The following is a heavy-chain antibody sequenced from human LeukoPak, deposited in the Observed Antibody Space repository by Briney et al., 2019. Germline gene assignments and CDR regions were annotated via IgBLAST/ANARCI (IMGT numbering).Heavy chain of an antibody. Sequence: PGGSLRLSCAASGFTVSSNYMSWVRQAPGKGLEWVSYISSSGSTIYYADSVKGRFTISRDNAKNSLYLQMNSLRAEDTAVYYCASNGGSPYYYYYMDVWGKGTTVTISS. CDR2: ISSSGSTI. J-gene: IGHJ6*03. V-gene: IGHV3-11*04. CDR1: GFTVSSNY. D-gene: IGHD2-15*01. CDR3: ASNGGSPYYYYYMDV.